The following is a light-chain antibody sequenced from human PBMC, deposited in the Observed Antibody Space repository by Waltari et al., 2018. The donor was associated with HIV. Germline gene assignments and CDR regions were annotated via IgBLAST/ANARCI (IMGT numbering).Light chain of an antibody. J-gene: IGLJ2*01. V-gene: IGLV2-14*01. CDR2: EVR. CDR1: SADIGGSTS. CDR3: SSYTNTNTLI. Sequence: QSALTQPASVSGSPGQSIRISCTGTSADIGGSTSVSWYQQHPGKVPTPILFEVRTRPSGVSNRFSGSKSDNTASLSSSGLQAEDEAAYYCSSYTNTNTLIFGGGTRLTVL.